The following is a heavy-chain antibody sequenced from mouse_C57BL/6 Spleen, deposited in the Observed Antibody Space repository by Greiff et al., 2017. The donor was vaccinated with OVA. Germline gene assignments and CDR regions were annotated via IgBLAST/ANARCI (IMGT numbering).Heavy chain of an antibody. CDR2: IHPNSGSN. J-gene: IGHJ3*01. D-gene: IGHD2-3*01. Sequence: QVQLQQPGAELVKPGASVKLSCKASGYTFTSYWLHWVKQRPGQGLEWIGMIHPNSGSNNYNEKFKSKATLTVDQSSSTAYMQLSSRTSEDSAVYYCAREGLLPFAYWGQGTLVTVSA. CDR1: GYTFTSYW. V-gene: IGHV1-64*01. CDR3: AREGLLPFAY.